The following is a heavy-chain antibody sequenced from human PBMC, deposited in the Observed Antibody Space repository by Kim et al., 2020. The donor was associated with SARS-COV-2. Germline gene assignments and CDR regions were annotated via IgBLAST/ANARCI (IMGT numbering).Heavy chain of an antibody. Sequence: GESLKISCKGSGYSFTSYWIGWVRQMPGKGLEWMGIIYPGDSDTRYSPSFQGQVTISADKSISTAYLQWSSLKASDTAMYYCARLDILTGYRYYYGMDVWGQGTTVTVSS. J-gene: IGHJ6*02. V-gene: IGHV5-51*01. CDR2: IYPGDSDT. CDR1: GYSFTSYW. CDR3: ARLDILTGYRYYYGMDV. D-gene: IGHD3-9*01.